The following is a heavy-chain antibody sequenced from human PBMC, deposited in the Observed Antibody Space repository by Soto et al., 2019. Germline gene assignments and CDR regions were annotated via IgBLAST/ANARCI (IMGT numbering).Heavy chain of an antibody. CDR1: GYTFTSHY. CDR3: ATAPYSGSYYGDY. Sequence: ASVKVSCKASGYTFTSHYLHWVRQAPGQGLEWVGVINPSAGSTTYAQKFRGRVTMTEDTSTDTAYMELSSLRSEDTAVYYCATAPYSGSYYGDYWGQGTLVTVSS. J-gene: IGHJ4*02. D-gene: IGHD1-26*01. V-gene: IGHV1-46*01. CDR2: INPSAGST.